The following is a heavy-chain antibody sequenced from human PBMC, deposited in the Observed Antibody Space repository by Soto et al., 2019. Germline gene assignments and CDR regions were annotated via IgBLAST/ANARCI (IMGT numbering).Heavy chain of an antibody. V-gene: IGHV4-34*01. CDR2: INHSGST. CDR1: GGSFSGYY. Sequence: ASETLSLTCAVYGGSFSGYYWSWIRQPPGKGLEWIGEINHSGSTNYNPSLKSRVTISVDTSKNQFSLKLSSVTAADTAVYYCARGLTGTVTTNYWGQGTLVTVSS. D-gene: IGHD4-17*01. CDR3: ARGLTGTVTTNY. J-gene: IGHJ4*02.